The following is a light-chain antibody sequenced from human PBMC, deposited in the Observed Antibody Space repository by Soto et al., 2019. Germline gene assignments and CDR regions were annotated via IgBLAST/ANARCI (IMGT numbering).Light chain of an antibody. CDR1: QSVLYSSNNRNY. CDR2: WAS. Sequence: DIVMTQSPDSLAVSLGERATINCKSSQSVLYSSNNRNYLAWYRQKPGQPPKLLVYWASTRESGVPDRFSGSGSGTDFTLTISSLQAEDVAVYYCQQYYTTPFTFSPGTKVDIK. V-gene: IGKV4-1*01. J-gene: IGKJ3*01. CDR3: QQYYTTPFT.